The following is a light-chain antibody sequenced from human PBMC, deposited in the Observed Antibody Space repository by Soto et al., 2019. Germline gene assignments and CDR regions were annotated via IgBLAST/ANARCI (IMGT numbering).Light chain of an antibody. Sequence: EIVLTQSLGTLSLSPGERATLSCRASQSVSSSYLAWYQQKPGQAPRLLIYGASSRATGIPDRFSGSGSGTNFTITTSRLEPEDFTVYYCQQYGSSPSLTFGGGTKVEIK. CDR2: GAS. V-gene: IGKV3-20*01. CDR3: QQYGSSPSLT. CDR1: QSVSSSY. J-gene: IGKJ4*01.